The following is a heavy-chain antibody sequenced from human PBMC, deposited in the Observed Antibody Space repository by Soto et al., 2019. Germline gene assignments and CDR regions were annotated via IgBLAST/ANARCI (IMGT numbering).Heavy chain of an antibody. CDR2: ISAYNGNT. J-gene: IGHJ5*02. Sequence: GASVKVSCKASGYTFTIYGISGVLQSPLQWHEWMGWISAYNGNTNYAQKLQGRVTMTTDTSTSTAYMELRSLRSDDTAVYYCARDRVAVAGTNWFDPWGQGTLVTVSS. CDR1: GYTFTIYG. D-gene: IGHD6-19*01. CDR3: ARDRVAVAGTNWFDP. V-gene: IGHV1-18*01.